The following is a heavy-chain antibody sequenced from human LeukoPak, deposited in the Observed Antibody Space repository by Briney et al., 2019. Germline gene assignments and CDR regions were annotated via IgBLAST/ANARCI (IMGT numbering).Heavy chain of an antibody. J-gene: IGHJ4*02. D-gene: IGHD2-15*01. Sequence: SETLSLTCAVYGGSFSGYYWSWIRQPPGKGLEWIGEINHSGSTNYNPSLKSRVTISVDTSKNQFSLKLSSVTAADTAVYYCARDHRYAEDIVVVVAATMTPRTFDYWGQGTLVTVSS. V-gene: IGHV4-34*01. CDR3: ARDHRYAEDIVVVVAATMTPRTFDY. CDR2: INHSGST. CDR1: GGSFSGYY.